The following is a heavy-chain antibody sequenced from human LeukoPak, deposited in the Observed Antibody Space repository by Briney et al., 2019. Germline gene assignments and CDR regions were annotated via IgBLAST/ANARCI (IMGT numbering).Heavy chain of an antibody. CDR1: GGSISSSSYY. CDR3: ARHGTWIQIPFYL. D-gene: IGHD5-18*01. J-gene: IGHJ4*02. Sequence: PSETLSLTCTVSGGSISSSSYYWGWIRQPPGKGLEWIGSVYYSGNTYYNPSLKSRVTISVDTSKNQFSLKLSSVTAADTAVYYCARHGTWIQIPFYLWGQGTLVTVSS. CDR2: VYYSGNT. V-gene: IGHV4-39*01.